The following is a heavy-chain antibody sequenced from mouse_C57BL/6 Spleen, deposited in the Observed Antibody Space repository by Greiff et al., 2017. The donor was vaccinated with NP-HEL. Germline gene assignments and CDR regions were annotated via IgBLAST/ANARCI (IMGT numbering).Heavy chain of an antibody. CDR1: GYTFTSYW. CDR2: IYPNSGST. CDR3: AVYDGWRDY. D-gene: IGHD2-3*01. Sequence: VQLQQPGAELVKPGASVKLSCKASGYTFTSYWMHWVKQRPGQGLEWIGMIYPNSGSTNYNEKIKSKATLTVDKSSSTAYMQRSSLTSEDSAVYYCAVYDGWRDYWGQGTSVTVSS. J-gene: IGHJ4*01. V-gene: IGHV1-64*01.